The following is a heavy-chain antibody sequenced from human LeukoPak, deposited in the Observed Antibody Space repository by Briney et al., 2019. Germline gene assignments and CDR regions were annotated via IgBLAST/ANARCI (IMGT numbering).Heavy chain of an antibody. CDR1: GGSFSGYY. J-gene: IGHJ4*02. V-gene: IGHV4-34*01. D-gene: IGHD4-17*01. Sequence: SETLSLTCAVYGGSFSGYYWSWIRQPPGKGLEWIGEINHSGSTNYNPSLKSRVTISVDTSKNQFSLKLSSVTAADTAVYYCARRYDYGDKFDYWGQGTLVAVSS. CDR2: INHSGST. CDR3: ARRYDYGDKFDY.